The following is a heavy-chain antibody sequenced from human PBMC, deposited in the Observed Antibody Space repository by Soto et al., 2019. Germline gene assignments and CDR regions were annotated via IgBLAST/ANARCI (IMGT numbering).Heavy chain of an antibody. CDR1: GYTLTELS. CDR3: ATGVIAARPGYYFDY. CDR2: FDPEDGET. V-gene: IGHV1-24*01. D-gene: IGHD6-6*01. Sequence: ASVKVSCKVSGYTLTELSMHLVRQAPGKGLEWMGGFDPEDGETIYAQKFQGRVTMTEDTSTDTAYMELSSLRSEDTAVYYCATGVIAARPGYYFDYWGQGTLVTVSS. J-gene: IGHJ4*02.